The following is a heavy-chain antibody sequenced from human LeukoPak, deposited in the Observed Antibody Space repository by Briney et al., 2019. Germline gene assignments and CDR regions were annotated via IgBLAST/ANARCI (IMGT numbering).Heavy chain of an antibody. CDR3: ARETSQKGAHYMDV. Sequence: SETLSLTCSVSSGFITAYYWSWIRQPPGKGLKWIGNIYYSGYTTYSPSLRSRVTISVDTSKNQFSLKLSSVTAADTAVYYCARETSQKGAHYMDVWGKGTTITISS. J-gene: IGHJ6*03. CDR1: SGFITAYY. V-gene: IGHV4-59*01. CDR2: IYYSGYT. D-gene: IGHD3-16*01.